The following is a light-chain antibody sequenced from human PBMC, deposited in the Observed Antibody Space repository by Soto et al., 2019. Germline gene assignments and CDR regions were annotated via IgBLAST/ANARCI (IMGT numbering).Light chain of an antibody. V-gene: IGKV1-17*01. CDR2: AAS. CDR3: LQHNSYPYT. J-gene: IGKJ2*01. Sequence: IQMTQSPSSLSASVGDRVTITCRASQGISKDLGWFQQKPGKAPKRLIYAASSLQSGVPSRFSGSGSGTEFTLTISSLQPEDFATYYCLQHNSYPYTFGQGTKLEIK. CDR1: QGISKD.